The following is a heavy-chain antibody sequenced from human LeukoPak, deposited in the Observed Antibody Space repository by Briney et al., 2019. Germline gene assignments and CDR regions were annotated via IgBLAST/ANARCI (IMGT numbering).Heavy chain of an antibody. CDR3: ARDLDPYSSGWYYYYYMDV. V-gene: IGHV1-2*02. D-gene: IGHD6-19*01. CDR2: INPNSGGT. Sequence: GASVKVSCKASGYTFTSYYMHWVRQAPGQGLEWMGWINPNSGGTNYAQKFQGRVTMTRDTSISTAYMELSRLRSDDTAVYYCARDLDPYSSGWYYYYYMDVWGKGTTVTVSS. CDR1: GYTFTSYY. J-gene: IGHJ6*03.